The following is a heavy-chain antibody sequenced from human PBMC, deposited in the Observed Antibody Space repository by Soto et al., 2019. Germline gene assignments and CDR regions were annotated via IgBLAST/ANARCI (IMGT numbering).Heavy chain of an antibody. J-gene: IGHJ4*02. CDR3: ARTRNTYCSGGSCYRQYYFDY. D-gene: IGHD2-15*01. V-gene: IGHV1-69*02. Sequence: QVQLVQSGAEVKKPGSSVKVSCKASGGTFSSYTISWVRQAPGQGLEWMGRIIPILGIANYAQKFQDRVTITADKSTSTAYMELSSLRSEDTAVYYCARTRNTYCSGGSCYRQYYFDYWGQGTLVTVSS. CDR1: GGTFSSYT. CDR2: IIPILGIA.